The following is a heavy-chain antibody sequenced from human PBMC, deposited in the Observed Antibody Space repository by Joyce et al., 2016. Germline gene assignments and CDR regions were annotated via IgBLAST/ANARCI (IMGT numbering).Heavy chain of an antibody. CDR2: IHYSGST. J-gene: IGHJ6*02. CDR3: ARLSGSSYYYYGMDV. CDR1: GASFSGYY. Sequence: QVQLQESGPGVVKPSETLSLTCSVSGASFSGYYWSWIRQPPGKGLEWIGYIHYSGSTNDNPSLKSRVTISLETPKTQFSLRLTSVTAADTAVYYCARLSGSSYYYYGMDVWGRGTAVTVFS. V-gene: IGHV4-59*08. D-gene: IGHD1-26*01.